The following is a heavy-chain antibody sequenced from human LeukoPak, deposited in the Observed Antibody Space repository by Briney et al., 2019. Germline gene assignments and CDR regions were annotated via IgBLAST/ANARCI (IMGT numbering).Heavy chain of an antibody. CDR1: GYTFTNYA. J-gene: IGHJ1*01. V-gene: IGHV1-18*01. CDR3: ARDPLNYYDSSGYYDRRPLPLQH. CDR2: ISAYNGNT. D-gene: IGHD3-22*01. Sequence: ASVKVSCKASGYTFTNYAMNWVRQAPGQGLEWMGWISAYNGNTNYAQKLQGRVTMTTDTSTSTAYMELRSLRSDDTAVYYCARDPLNYYDSSGYYDRRPLPLQHWGQGTLVTVSS.